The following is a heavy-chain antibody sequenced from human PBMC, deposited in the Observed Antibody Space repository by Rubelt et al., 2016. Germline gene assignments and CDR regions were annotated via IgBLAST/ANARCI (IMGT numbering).Heavy chain of an antibody. CDR3: ARYLGIEGYFDY. J-gene: IGHJ4*02. V-gene: IGHV1-18*01. CDR1: GYTFTSYG. Sequence: QVQLVQSGAEVKKPEASVKVSCKASGYTFTSYGISWVRQAPGQGLEWMGWISAYNGNTNYAQKLQGRGTMTTDTSTSTGTMGRRSLSSEDTGVYYCARYLGIEGYFDYWGQGTLVTVTS. D-gene: IGHD7-27*01. CDR2: ISAYNGNT.